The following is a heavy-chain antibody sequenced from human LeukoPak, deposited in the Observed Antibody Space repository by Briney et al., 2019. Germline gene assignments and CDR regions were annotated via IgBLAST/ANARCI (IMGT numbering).Heavy chain of an antibody. CDR1: GFTFSSYG. J-gene: IGHJ4*02. CDR2: ISSSGSTI. Sequence: GGTLRLPCAASGFTFSSYGMSWVRQAPGKGLEWVSYISSSGSTIYYADSVKGRFTISRDNAKNSLYLQMNSLRADDTAVYYCARDRDWNSGFDYWGQGTLVTVSS. D-gene: IGHD1-7*01. CDR3: ARDRDWNSGFDY. V-gene: IGHV3-48*04.